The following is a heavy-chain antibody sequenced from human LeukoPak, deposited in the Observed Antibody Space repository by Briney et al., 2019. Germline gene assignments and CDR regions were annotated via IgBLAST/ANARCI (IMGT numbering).Heavy chain of an antibody. Sequence: SETLSLTCSVSGGSITIYYWRCIRQPPGKGLEWIGYIYYSGSTNYNPSLKSRVTIAVDTSKNQFSLKLSSVTAADTAVYYCARGGIAAAALVHLDYWGQGTLVTVSS. J-gene: IGHJ4*02. V-gene: IGHV4-59*01. CDR1: GGSITIYY. CDR2: IYYSGST. CDR3: ARGGIAAAALVHLDY. D-gene: IGHD6-13*01.